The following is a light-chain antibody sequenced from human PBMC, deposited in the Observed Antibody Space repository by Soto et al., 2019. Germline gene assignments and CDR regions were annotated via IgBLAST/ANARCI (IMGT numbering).Light chain of an antibody. J-gene: IGLJ1*01. Sequence: QAVVTQEPSLTVSPGGTVTLTCGSSTGAVTSGHYPYGFQQKPGQAPRTMIYDTSNKHSWTPARFSGSLLGGKADLTLSGAQPEDEAEYYCLLSYSVTGVFGTGTKLTVL. V-gene: IGLV7-46*01. CDR1: TGAVTSGHY. CDR3: LLSYSVTGV. CDR2: DTS.